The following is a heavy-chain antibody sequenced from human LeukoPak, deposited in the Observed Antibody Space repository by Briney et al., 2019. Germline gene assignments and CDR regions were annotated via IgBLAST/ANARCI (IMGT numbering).Heavy chain of an antibody. Sequence: SETLSLTCAVYGGSFSAYYWSWIRQPPGKGLEWIGEINHSGSTNYNPSLKSRVAISVDTSKNQFSLKLSSVTAADTAVYYCARVDKNGGTGFDYWGQGTLVTVSS. D-gene: IGHD2-8*02. CDR2: INHSGST. J-gene: IGHJ4*02. CDR3: ARVDKNGGTGFDY. V-gene: IGHV4-34*01. CDR1: GGSFSAYY.